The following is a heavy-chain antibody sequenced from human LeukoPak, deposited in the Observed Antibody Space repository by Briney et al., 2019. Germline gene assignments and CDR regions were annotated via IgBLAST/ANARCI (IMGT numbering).Heavy chain of an antibody. CDR1: GYSFTSDW. CDR2: NFTGDSGT. Sequence: GESLKFSCRGSGYSFTSDWNGWGRQQPRKGLEWMGVNFTGDSGTNYSPSFQGQVTISADKSISTAYLQWSSLKASDTAMYYCASQRSSSWHNGYYYMDVWGKGTTVTVSS. D-gene: IGHD6-13*01. CDR3: ASQRSSSWHNGYYYMDV. V-gene: IGHV5-51*01. J-gene: IGHJ6*03.